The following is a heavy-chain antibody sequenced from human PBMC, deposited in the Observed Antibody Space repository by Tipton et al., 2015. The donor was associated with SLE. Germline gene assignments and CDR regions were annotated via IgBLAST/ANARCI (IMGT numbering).Heavy chain of an antibody. CDR3: ARRDTGRHQALPHWYFDL. CDR1: GYSFTSYW. V-gene: IGHV5-51*03. D-gene: IGHD2-8*02. CDR2: IYPGDSDT. Sequence: VQLVQSGAEVKKPGESLKISCKGSGYSFTSYWIGWVRQMPGKGLEWMGIIYPGDSDTRYSPAFQGQVTFSADKSISTAYLQWSSLKASDTAMYYCARRDTGRHQALPHWYFDLCGRGTLVTVSS. J-gene: IGHJ2*01.